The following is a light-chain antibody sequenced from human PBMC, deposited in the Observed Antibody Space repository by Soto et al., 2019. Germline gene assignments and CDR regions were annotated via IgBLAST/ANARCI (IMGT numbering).Light chain of an antibody. Sequence: QSALTQPPSASGSPGQSVTISCTGTSSDVGGYNYVSWYQQHPGKAPKLMIYEVSKRPSGVPDRFSGSKSGNTASLTVSGLQAEDEADYYFSSYAGSNNFERVFGGGTKLTVL. CDR3: SSYAGSNNFERV. J-gene: IGLJ2*01. CDR1: SSDVGGYNY. V-gene: IGLV2-8*01. CDR2: EVS.